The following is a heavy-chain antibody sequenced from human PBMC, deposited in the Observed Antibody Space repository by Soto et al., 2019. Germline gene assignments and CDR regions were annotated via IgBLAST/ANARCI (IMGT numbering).Heavy chain of an antibody. CDR2: IYYSGST. D-gene: IGHD3-10*01. CDR1: GGSIRSGDYY. CDR3: ARHLRYYGSGSKDYYYGMDV. V-gene: IGHV4-39*01. Sequence: SETLSLTCTVSGGSIRSGDYYWGWIRQPPGKGLEWIGSIYYSGSTYYNPSLKSRVTISVDTSKNQFSLKLSSVTAADTAVYYCARHLRYYGSGSKDYYYGMDVWGQGTTVTVSS. J-gene: IGHJ6*02.